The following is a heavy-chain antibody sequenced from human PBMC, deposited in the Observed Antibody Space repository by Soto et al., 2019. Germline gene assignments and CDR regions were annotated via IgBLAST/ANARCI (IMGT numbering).Heavy chain of an antibody. D-gene: IGHD5-12*01. Sequence: TSETLSLTCAVYGGSISSGGYSWSWIRQPPGKGLEWIGYIYHSGSTYYNPSLKSRVTISVDRSKNQFSLKLSSVTAADTAVYYCAAGGGLPRYYWGQGTLVTVSS. CDR3: AAGGGLPRYY. V-gene: IGHV4-30-2*01. CDR1: GGSISSGGYS. CDR2: IYHSGST. J-gene: IGHJ4*02.